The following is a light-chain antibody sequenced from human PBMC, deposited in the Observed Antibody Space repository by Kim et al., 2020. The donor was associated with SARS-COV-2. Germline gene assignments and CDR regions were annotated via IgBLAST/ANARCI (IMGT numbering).Light chain of an antibody. CDR3: LQDYTYPRT. J-gene: IGKJ1*01. CDR1: QGIRTD. V-gene: IGKV1-6*01. CDR2: GAS. Sequence: ASVGDRVNISCRASQGIRTDLGWYQQKPGKAPKLLIYGASTLQGGVPSRFSGSGSGTDFTLTISSLQPEDFGTYYCLQDYTYPRTFGQGTKVEIK.